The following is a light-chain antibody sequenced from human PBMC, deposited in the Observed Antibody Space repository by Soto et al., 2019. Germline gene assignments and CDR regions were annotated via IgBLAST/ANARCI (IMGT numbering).Light chain of an antibody. J-gene: IGLJ3*02. V-gene: IGLV2-14*01. CDR1: SSDVGGYDY. Sequence: QSALTQPATVSGSPGQPITISCTGTSSDVGGYDYVSWYQQHPGKVPKLIIYEVSIRVSGVSNRFSASKSANTASLTISGLQPDDEADYYCSSFTSSGTLFGGGTKLTVL. CDR2: EVS. CDR3: SSFTSSGTL.